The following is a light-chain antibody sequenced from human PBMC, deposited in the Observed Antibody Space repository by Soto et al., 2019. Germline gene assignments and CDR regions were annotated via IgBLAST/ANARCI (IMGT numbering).Light chain of an antibody. Sequence: EIVLTQSPGTLSLSPGERATLSGRASQSVSSYLASYQQKPGQAPRLLIYDASTRATGISARFSGSGSGTDFTLTISSLEPGDFAVYYCQQRSNWPVTFGQGTKVEVK. CDR1: QSVSSY. J-gene: IGKJ1*01. V-gene: IGKV3-11*01. CDR2: DAS. CDR3: QQRSNWPVT.